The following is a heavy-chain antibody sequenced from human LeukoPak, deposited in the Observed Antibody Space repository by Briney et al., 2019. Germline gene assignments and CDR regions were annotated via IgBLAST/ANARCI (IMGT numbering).Heavy chain of an antibody. CDR1: GYIFTAYD. J-gene: IGHJ4*02. CDR3: ARNVGGAEAASD. V-gene: IGHV1-2*02. CDR2: INTNTGST. D-gene: IGHD3-16*01. Sequence: GASVRVSCTASGYIFTAYDIHWVRQAPGQGLEWMGFINTNTGSTNYAQTVQGRFTITRDTANNTVYMQLNGLSADGTALYYCARNVGGAEAASDWCRGTLVPVSA.